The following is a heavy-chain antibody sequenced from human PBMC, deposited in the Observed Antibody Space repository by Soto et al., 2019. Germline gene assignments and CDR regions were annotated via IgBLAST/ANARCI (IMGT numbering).Heavy chain of an antibody. Sequence: QAQLVESGGGVVQPGESLRLSCEVSGFTFSAYGMHWVRQAPGKGLEWVAAISHDGTNKNYGDSVKGRFTISRDNSKKTLNRQMNSLRPEDTALYYCAKDEYYYSRSGYYIFDSWGQGTLVTVSS. D-gene: IGHD3-22*01. CDR3: AKDEYYYSRSGYYIFDS. J-gene: IGHJ4*02. V-gene: IGHV3-30*18. CDR1: GFTFSAYG. CDR2: ISHDGTNK.